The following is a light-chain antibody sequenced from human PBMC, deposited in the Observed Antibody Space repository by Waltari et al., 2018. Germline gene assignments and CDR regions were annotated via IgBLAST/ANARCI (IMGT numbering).Light chain of an antibody. J-gene: IGLJ2*01. CDR1: TSDVGGYNY. Sequence: QSALTQPRSVSGSPGQSVTMSCTGTTSDVGGYNYVSWYQQYAGKVPKLMIYDVNKRPSGVPDRFSGSNSGNTASLTISGLQAEDEADYYCCSYAGSHTFVVFGGGTKLTVL. CDR3: CSYAGSHTFVV. CDR2: DVN. V-gene: IGLV2-11*02.